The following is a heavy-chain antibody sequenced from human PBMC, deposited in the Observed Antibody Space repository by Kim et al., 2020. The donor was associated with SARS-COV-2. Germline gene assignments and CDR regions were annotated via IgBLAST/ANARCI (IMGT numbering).Heavy chain of an antibody. J-gene: IGHJ6*01. D-gene: IGHD1-26*01. CDR3: TRFPGTALAV. V-gene: IGHV3-73*01. Sequence: GGSLRLSCAASGFSFSDSAMHWVRQASGKGLEWVGRIRSKANSYATTYAASVKVRFTISRDDSKNAAYLKMNSLKTADTAVFYGTRFPGTALAVWG. CDR2: IRSKANSYAT. CDR1: GFSFSDSA.